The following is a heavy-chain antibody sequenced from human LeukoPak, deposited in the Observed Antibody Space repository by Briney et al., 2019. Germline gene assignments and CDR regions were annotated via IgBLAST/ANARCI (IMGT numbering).Heavy chain of an antibody. Sequence: GGSLRLSCAASGFTFSNYGMHWVRQAPGKGLEWVAVISYDGSNKYYADSVKGRFTISRDNSKNTLYLQMNSLRAEDTAVYYCAKGVGGVVVPADIPSWFDLWGQGTLVTVSS. V-gene: IGHV3-30*18. D-gene: IGHD2-2*02. CDR1: GFTFSNYG. CDR3: AKGVGGVVVPADIPSWFDL. J-gene: IGHJ5*02. CDR2: ISYDGSNK.